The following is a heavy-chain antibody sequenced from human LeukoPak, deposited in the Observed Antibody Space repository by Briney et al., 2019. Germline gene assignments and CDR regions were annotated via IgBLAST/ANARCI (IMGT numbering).Heavy chain of an antibody. D-gene: IGHD3-22*01. CDR3: ARDLKGMIHNNWFDP. Sequence: GASVKVSCKASGYSFTGYYMHWVRQAPGQGLEWMGWINPNSGGTKYAQKFQGRVTMTRDTSIRTAYMELSRMRSDDTAVYCCARDLKGMIHNNWFDPWGQGTLVTVSS. J-gene: IGHJ5*02. V-gene: IGHV1-2*02. CDR2: INPNSGGT. CDR1: GYSFTGYY.